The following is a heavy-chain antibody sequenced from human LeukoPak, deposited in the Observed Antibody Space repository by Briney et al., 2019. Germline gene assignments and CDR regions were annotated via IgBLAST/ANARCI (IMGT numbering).Heavy chain of an antibody. Sequence: GGSLRLSCAASGFTFSSYGMHWVRQAPGKGLEWVSGISGSTGGTYYADSVKGRFTISRDNSKNTLYLQMNSLRAEDTAVYYCAKDRYFEYFDYWGQGTLVTVSS. CDR3: AKDRYFEYFDY. J-gene: IGHJ4*02. V-gene: IGHV3-23*01. CDR1: GFTFSSYG. CDR2: ISGSTGGT. D-gene: IGHD3-9*01.